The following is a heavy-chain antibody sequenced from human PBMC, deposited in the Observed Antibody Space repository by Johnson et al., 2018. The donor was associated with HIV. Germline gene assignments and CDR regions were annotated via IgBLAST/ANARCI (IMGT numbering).Heavy chain of an antibody. V-gene: IGHV3-9*01. CDR2: ISWNSGSI. CDR1: GFTFDDYA. CDR3: AKDFGIVVVKSAFDI. D-gene: IGHD3-22*01. J-gene: IGHJ3*02. Sequence: VQLVESGGGVVQPGRSLRLSCAASGFTFDDYAMHWVRQAPGKGLEWVSGISWNSGSIGYADSVKGRFTISRDNSKNTLYLQMNSLRAEDTAVYYCAKDFGIVVVKSAFDIWGQGTMVTVSS.